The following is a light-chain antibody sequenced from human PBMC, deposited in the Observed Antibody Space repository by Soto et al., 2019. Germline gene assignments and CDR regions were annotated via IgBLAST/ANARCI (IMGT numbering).Light chain of an antibody. CDR2: DAS. J-gene: IGKJ1*01. V-gene: IGKV1-5*01. CDR3: QQYNSFPWT. Sequence: NQRPQCHYTRSPSAADRENITCRASQSISRGLAWYQQKPGKAPNVLIYDASTLESGVPSRFSGSGSGTEFTLTISSLQPDDFAPYYCQQYNSFPWTFGQGTKVDIK. CDR1: QSISRG.